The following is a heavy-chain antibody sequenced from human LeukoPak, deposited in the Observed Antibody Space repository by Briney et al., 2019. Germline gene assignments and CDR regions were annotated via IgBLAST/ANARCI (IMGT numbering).Heavy chain of an antibody. CDR2: ISTSGSTI. V-gene: IGHV3-48*04. D-gene: IGHD5-18*01. CDR1: GFTFSSYS. Sequence: GGSLRLSCAASGFTFSSYSMNWVRQAPGKGLEWVSYISTSGSTIYYADSVKGRFTISRDDARNSLYLQMYSLRAEDTAVYYCASSAMDGWGQGTLVTVSS. CDR3: ASSAMDG. J-gene: IGHJ4*02.